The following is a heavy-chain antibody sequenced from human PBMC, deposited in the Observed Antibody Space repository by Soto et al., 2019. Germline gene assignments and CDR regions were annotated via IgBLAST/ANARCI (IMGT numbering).Heavy chain of an antibody. CDR3: ARGGGGTPRWFDP. CDR1: GGSFSGYY. J-gene: IGHJ5*02. Sequence: SETLSLTCAVYGGSFSGYYWTWLRQPPGKGLEWIGEITHSGSTDYDPSLKSRVTISIDTSKNQFSLNLRSVTAADTAVYYCARGGGGTPRWFDPWGQGTLVTVS. D-gene: IGHD2-15*01. CDR2: ITHSGST. V-gene: IGHV4-34*01.